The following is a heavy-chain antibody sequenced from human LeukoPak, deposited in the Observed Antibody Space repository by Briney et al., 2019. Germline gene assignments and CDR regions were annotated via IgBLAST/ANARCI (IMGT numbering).Heavy chain of an antibody. CDR1: GFTFSSYW. V-gene: IGHV3-74*01. Sequence: RGSLRLSCAASGFTFSSYWMDWVRQAPGKGMVWVSRINSDGRSTSYADSVKGRFTISKDNAKNTLYLQMNSLRAEDTAVYYCARVSGYYSWFYFDYWGQGTLVTVSS. J-gene: IGHJ4*02. D-gene: IGHD3-22*01. CDR2: INSDGRST. CDR3: ARVSGYYSWFYFDY.